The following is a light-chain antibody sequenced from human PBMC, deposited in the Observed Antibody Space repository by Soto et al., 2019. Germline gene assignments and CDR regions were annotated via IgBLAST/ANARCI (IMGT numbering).Light chain of an antibody. V-gene: IGLV2-11*01. Sequence: QSALTQPRSVSGSPGQSVTISCTGTSSDVGNYNYVSWHQQHPGKVPQLIIYHVDKRPPGVPDRFSGSKSGNTASLTISGLQAEDEADYYFFSYTANYRGVFGGGTKLTVL. CDR3: FSYTANYRGV. CDR1: SSDVGNYNY. J-gene: IGLJ3*02. CDR2: HVD.